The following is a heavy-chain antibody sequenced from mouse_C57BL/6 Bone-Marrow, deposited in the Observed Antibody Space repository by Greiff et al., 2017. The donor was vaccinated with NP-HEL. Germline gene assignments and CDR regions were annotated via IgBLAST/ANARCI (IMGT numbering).Heavy chain of an antibody. D-gene: IGHD4-1*01. V-gene: IGHV7-1*01. CDR2: SRNKANDYTT. CDR3: ARDELTGWYFDV. CDR1: GFTFSDFY. J-gene: IGHJ1*03. Sequence: EVQLVESGGGLVQSGRSLRLSCATSGFTFSDFYMEWVRQAPGKGLEWIAASRNKANDYTTEYSASVKGRFIVSRDTSQSILYLQMNALRAEDTAIYYCARDELTGWYFDVWGTGTTVTVSS.